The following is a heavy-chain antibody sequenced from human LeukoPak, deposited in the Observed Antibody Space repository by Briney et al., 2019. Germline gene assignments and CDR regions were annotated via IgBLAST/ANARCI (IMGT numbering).Heavy chain of an antibody. CDR3: AREERLRWTAY. CDR2: ISGSGGST. V-gene: IGHV3-23*01. D-gene: IGHD4-23*01. Sequence: GGSLRLSCAASGFTFSSYAMSWVRQAPGKGLEWVSAISGSGGSTYYADSVKGRFTVSRDNAKNSLYLQMNSLRAEDTAVYYCAREERLRWTAYWGQGTLVTVSS. J-gene: IGHJ4*02. CDR1: GFTFSSYA.